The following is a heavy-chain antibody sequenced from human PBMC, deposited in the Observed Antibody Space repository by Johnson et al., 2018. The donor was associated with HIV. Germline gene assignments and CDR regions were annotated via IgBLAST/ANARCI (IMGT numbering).Heavy chain of an antibody. V-gene: IGHV3-30*02. CDR1: GFTFRSYA. CDR3: ARDCRNSTSCLAFDI. D-gene: IGHD2/OR15-2a*01. Sequence: VQLVESGGGVVQPGRSLRLSCPASGFTFRSYAMHWVRQAPGKGLEWVAFIRYDGSNKYYVDSVKGRFTISRDNSKNTVFLQMNSLRAEDTALYYCARDCRNSTSCLAFDIWGQGTRVTVSS. J-gene: IGHJ3*02. CDR2: IRYDGSNK.